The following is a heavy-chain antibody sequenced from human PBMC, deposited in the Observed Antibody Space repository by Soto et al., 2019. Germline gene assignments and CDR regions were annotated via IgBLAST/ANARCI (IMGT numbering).Heavy chain of an antibody. Sequence: EVQLLESGGGLVQPGGSLRLSCAASGFTCNNYAMTWVRQAPGKGLEWVSAISGGGDNTAYADSVKGRFTVSRDSSKNTLYLQMSSLRAEDTALYYCAKGRGGSGSLTPRVDFWGQGTLVTVSS. J-gene: IGHJ4*02. CDR1: GFTCNNYA. V-gene: IGHV3-23*01. D-gene: IGHD3-10*01. CDR2: ISGGGDNT. CDR3: AKGRGGSGSLTPRVDF.